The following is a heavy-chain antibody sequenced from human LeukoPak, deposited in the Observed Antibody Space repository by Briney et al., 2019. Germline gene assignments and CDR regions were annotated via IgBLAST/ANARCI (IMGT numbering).Heavy chain of an antibody. J-gene: IGHJ2*01. CDR2: IIPILGIA. Sequence: SVKVSCKASGGTFSSYAISWVRQAPGQGLEWMGRIIPILGIANYAQKFQGRVTITADKSTGTAYMELSSLRSEDTAVYYCARGIRLSGEREGYFDLWGRGTLVTVSS. CDR3: ARGIRLSGEREGYFDL. V-gene: IGHV1-69*04. CDR1: GGTFSSYA. D-gene: IGHD1-1*01.